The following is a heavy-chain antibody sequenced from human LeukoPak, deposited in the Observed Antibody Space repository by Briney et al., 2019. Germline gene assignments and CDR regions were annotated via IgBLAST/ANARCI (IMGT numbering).Heavy chain of an antibody. D-gene: IGHD2-2*01. V-gene: IGHV4-38-2*02. J-gene: IGHJ6*03. Sequence: SETLSLTCTVSGYSISSGYYWGWIRQPPGKGLEWIGSIYHSGSTYYNPSLKSRVTISVDTSKNQFSLKLSSVTAADTAVYYCAREIGYCSSTSCYAKYYYYYYMDVWGKGTTVTVSS. CDR3: AREIGYCSSTSCYAKYYYYYYMDV. CDR1: GYSISSGYY. CDR2: IYHSGST.